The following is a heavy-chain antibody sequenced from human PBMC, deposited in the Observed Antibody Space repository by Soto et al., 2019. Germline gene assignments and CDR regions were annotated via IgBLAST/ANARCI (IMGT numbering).Heavy chain of an antibody. J-gene: IGHJ4*02. D-gene: IGHD2-8*01. CDR3: ARVPDLNYCTKTSCLYYFDY. Sequence: PGGSLRLSCEVSGLTFSRYIMSWVRQAPGKGLEWVSTININGESTYYADSVKGRFTVSRDNFKNSLYLQMNSLRAEDTAVYYCARVPDLNYCTKTSCLYYFDYWGQGALVTVSS. CDR1: GLTFSRYI. V-gene: IGHV3-23*01. CDR2: ININGEST.